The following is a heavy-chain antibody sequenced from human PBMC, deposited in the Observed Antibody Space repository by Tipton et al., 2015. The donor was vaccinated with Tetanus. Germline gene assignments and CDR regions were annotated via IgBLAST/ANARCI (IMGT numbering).Heavy chain of an antibody. D-gene: IGHD2-8*02. CDR2: ISGSGSST. J-gene: IGHJ4*02. CDR1: GFTFSTYP. V-gene: IGHV3-23*01. Sequence: SLRLSCAASGFTFSTYPMSWVRQAPGKGLEWVSAISGSGSSTHYADSVKGRFTVSRDNSKNTLYLQVNSLRAEDTAVYYCATRLEYSGGRVFDYWGQGMLVTVSP. CDR3: ATRLEYSGGRVFDY.